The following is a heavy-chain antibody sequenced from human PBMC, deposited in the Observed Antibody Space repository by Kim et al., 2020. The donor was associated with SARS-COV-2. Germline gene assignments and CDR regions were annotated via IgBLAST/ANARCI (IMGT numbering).Heavy chain of an antibody. D-gene: IGHD3-16*01. V-gene: IGHV4-34*01. J-gene: IGHJ6*02. Sequence: SLMSRVTISVDTSKNQFSLKLSSVTAADTAVYYCARRGSGSPYYYYGMDVWGQGTTVTVSS. CDR3: ARRGSGSPYYYYGMDV.